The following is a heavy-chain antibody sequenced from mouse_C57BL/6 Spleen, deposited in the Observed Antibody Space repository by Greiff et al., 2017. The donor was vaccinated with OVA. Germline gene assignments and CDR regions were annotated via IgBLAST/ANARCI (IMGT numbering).Heavy chain of an antibody. D-gene: IGHD2-5*01. J-gene: IGHJ1*03. Sequence: EVQLKESGPELVKPGASVKIPCKASGYTFTDYNMDWVKQSHGKSLEWIGDINPNNGGTIYNQKFKGKATLTVDKSSSTAYMELRSLTSEDAAVYYCARDYYSNYWYFDVWGTGTTVTVSS. CDR2: INPNNGGT. V-gene: IGHV1-18*01. CDR1: GYTFTDYN. CDR3: ARDYYSNYWYFDV.